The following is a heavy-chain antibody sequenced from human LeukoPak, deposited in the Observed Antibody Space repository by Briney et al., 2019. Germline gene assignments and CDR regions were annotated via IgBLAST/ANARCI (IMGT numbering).Heavy chain of an antibody. CDR1: GFTFSSYW. CDR3: ARVLLGTWGAFDI. D-gene: IGHD7-27*01. J-gene: IGHJ3*02. Sequence: GGSLRLSCAASGFTFSSYWMHWVRQAPGKGLVWVSRISSDGSSTTYADSVKGRFTISRDNAKNTLYLQMKSLRAEDTAVYYCARVLLGTWGAFDIWGQGTMVTVSS. CDR2: ISSDGSST. V-gene: IGHV3-74*01.